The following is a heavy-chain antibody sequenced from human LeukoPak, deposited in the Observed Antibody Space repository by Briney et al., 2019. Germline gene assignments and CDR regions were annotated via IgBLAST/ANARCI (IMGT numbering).Heavy chain of an antibody. CDR3: ARSLSYGSGSSTKYYAFDI. V-gene: IGHV3-64*01. D-gene: IGHD3-10*01. CDR1: GFTFSSYA. Sequence: GGSLRLSCAASGFTFSSYAMHWVRQAPGKGLEYVSAISSNGGSTYYANSVKGRFTISRDNSKNTLYLQMGSLRAEDMAVYYCARSLSYGSGSSTKYYAFDIWGQGTMVTVSS. J-gene: IGHJ3*02. CDR2: ISSNGGST.